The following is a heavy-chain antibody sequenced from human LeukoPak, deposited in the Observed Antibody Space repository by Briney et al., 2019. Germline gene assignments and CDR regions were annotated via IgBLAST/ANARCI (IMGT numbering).Heavy chain of an antibody. D-gene: IGHD1-26*01. CDR2: ISGSGGST. Sequence: GGSLRLSCAASGFTVSSNYMSWVRQAPGKGLEWVSAISGSGGSTYYADSVKGRFTISRDNSKNTLYLQMNSLRAEDTAVYYCARDGSHLQVGARVVDAFDIWGQGTMVTVSS. J-gene: IGHJ3*02. V-gene: IGHV3-23*01. CDR3: ARDGSHLQVGARVVDAFDI. CDR1: GFTVSSNY.